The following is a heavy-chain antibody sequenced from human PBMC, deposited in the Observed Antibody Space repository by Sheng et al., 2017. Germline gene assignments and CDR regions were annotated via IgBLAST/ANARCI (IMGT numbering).Heavy chain of an antibody. D-gene: IGHD2-15*01. CDR3: VREARLVNYRKNDY. V-gene: IGHV1-2*02. CDR1: GYTFTGYY. Sequence: QVQLVQSGTEMRQPGASVKVSCKASGYTFTGYYIHWVRQAPGQGLEWMGWIDPKSGATNYAQTFQGRVTMTRATSIGTAYMELSRLRSDDTALYYCVREARLVNYRKNDYWGQGTLVTVSS. CDR2: IDPKSGAT. J-gene: IGHJ4*02.